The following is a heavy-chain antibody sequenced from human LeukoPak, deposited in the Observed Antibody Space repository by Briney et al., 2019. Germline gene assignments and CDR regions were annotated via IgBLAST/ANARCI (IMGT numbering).Heavy chain of an antibody. J-gene: IGHJ4*02. CDR2: IQYDGSFK. CDR1: GFTFSLYG. Sequence: GESLRLSCATSGFTFSLYGMHWVRQAPGKGLEWVAFIQYDGSFKFYADSVQGRFSISRDNSKNTLFLQMNSLRADDTAVYYCAKTSDQLLYSKFDSWGQGTLVTVSS. CDR3: AKTSDQLLYSKFDS. V-gene: IGHV3-30*02. D-gene: IGHD2-2*02.